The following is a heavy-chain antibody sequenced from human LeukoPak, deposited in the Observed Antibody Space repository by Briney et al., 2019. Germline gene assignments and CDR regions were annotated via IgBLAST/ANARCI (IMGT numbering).Heavy chain of an antibody. CDR1: GFAFGSYS. J-gene: IGHJ4*02. V-gene: IGHV3-21*04. CDR2: ISSSSSYI. CDR3: AKDPPCSSTSCPDY. Sequence: PGGSLRLSCLASGFAFGSYSMTWVRQAPGKGLEWVSSISSSSSYIYYADSVKGRFTISRDNAKNSLYLQMNSLRAEDTAVYYCAKDPPCSSTSCPDYWGQGTLVTVSS. D-gene: IGHD2-2*01.